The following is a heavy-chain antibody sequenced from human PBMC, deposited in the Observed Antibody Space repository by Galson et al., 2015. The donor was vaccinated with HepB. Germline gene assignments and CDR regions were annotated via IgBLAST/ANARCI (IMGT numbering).Heavy chain of an antibody. CDR1: GGTFSSYA. Sequence: SVKVSCKASGGTFSSYAISWVRQAPGQGLEWMGRIIPILGIANYAQKFQGRVTITADKSTSTAYMELSSLRSEDTAVYYCARDPYGDYVSFHFDYWGQGTLVTVSS. D-gene: IGHD4-17*01. V-gene: IGHV1-69*04. CDR3: ARDPYGDYVSFHFDY. J-gene: IGHJ4*02. CDR2: IIPILGIA.